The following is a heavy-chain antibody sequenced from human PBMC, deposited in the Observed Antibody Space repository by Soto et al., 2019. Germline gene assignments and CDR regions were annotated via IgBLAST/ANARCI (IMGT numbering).Heavy chain of an antibody. CDR1: GFTFSSYS. Sequence: PGGSLRLSCAASGFTFSSYSMNWVRQAPGKGLEWVSSISSSSSYIYYADSVKGRFTISRDNAKNSLYLQMNSLRAEDTAVYYCARDCSGVVWTFEYWGQGTLVTVPS. D-gene: IGHD2-15*01. CDR3: ARDCSGVVWTFEY. V-gene: IGHV3-21*01. J-gene: IGHJ4*02. CDR2: ISSSSSYI.